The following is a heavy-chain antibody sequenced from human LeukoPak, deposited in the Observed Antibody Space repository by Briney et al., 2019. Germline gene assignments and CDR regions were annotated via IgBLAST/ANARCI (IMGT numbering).Heavy chain of an antibody. V-gene: IGHV3-21*01. D-gene: IGHD2-15*01. J-gene: IGHJ4*02. CDR2: ISSSSSYI. CDR3: AKVGVVVVAATDLNYFDY. CDR1: GFTFSSYS. Sequence: GGSLRLSCAASGFTFSSYSMNWVRQAPGKGLEWVSSISSSSSYIYYADSVKGRFTISRDNAKNSLYLQMNSLRAEDTAVYYCAKVGVVVVAATDLNYFDYWGQGTLVTVSS.